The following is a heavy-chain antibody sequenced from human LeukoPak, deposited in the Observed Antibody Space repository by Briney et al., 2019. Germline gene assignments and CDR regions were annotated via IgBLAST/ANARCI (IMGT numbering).Heavy chain of an antibody. J-gene: IGHJ4*02. V-gene: IGHV4-4*07. Sequence: SETLSLTCTVSGGSISSYYWRWIRQPAGKGLEWIGRFYSTGSTNYNPSLKSRVTMSVDTWKNQFSLRLRSVTAADTAVYYCARQIASAGTAGFDFWGQGALVTVSS. CDR3: ARQIASAGTAGFDF. CDR1: GGSISSYY. CDR2: FYSTGST. D-gene: IGHD6-13*01.